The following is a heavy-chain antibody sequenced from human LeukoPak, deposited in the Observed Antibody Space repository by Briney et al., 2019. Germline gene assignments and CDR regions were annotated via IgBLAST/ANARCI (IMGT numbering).Heavy chain of an antibody. CDR1: GFTFSSYS. CDR2: ISSSSSYI. J-gene: IGHJ4*02. V-gene: IGHV3-21*01. Sequence: GGSLRLSCAASGFTFSSYSMNWVRQAPGKGLEWVSSISSSSSYIYYADSVKGRFTISRVNAKNSLYLQMNSLRAEDTAVYYCARDTHSRYGGNENDYWGQGTLVTVSS. CDR3: ARDTHSRYGGNENDY. D-gene: IGHD4-23*01.